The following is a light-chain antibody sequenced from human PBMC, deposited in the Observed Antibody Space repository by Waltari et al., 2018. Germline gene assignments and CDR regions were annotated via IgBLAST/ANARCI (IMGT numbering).Light chain of an antibody. CDR3: QQSYSVPYT. CDR2: KAS. CDR1: QSISGW. Sequence: DIQMTQSPSTLSAFVGDRVTITCRASQSISGWLAWYQQKPGKAPNLLIFKASTLESGVPSRFSGSGSGTEFTLTINSLQPDDFATYFCQQSYSVPYTFGQGTNLGV. J-gene: IGKJ2*01. V-gene: IGKV1-5*03.